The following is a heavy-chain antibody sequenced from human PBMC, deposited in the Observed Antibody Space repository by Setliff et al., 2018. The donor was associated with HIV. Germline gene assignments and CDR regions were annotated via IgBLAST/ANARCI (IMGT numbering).Heavy chain of an antibody. CDR3: ARDQGSTWFWDYFDY. CDR1: GDSISTSRYY. V-gene: IGHV4-39*07. Sequence: SETLSLTCTVSGDSISTSRYYWGWVRQPPGKGLEWIGRIYSSGTTIYNPSLKSRVAMSVDTSKNQFSLKLSSVTAADTATYYCARDQGSTWFWDYFDYWGQGTLVTVSS. J-gene: IGHJ4*02. CDR2: IYSSGTT. D-gene: IGHD6-13*01.